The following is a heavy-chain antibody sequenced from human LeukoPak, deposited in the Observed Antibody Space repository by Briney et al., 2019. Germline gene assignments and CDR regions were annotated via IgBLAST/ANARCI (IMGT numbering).Heavy chain of an antibody. CDR1: GYTFTGYY. Sequence: ASVKVSFKASGYTFTGYYMHWVRQAPGQGLEWMGRINPNSGGTNYAQKFQGRVTMTRDTSISTAYMELSRLRSDDTAVYYCARDRRVVVVVPAAKSPYGMDVWGQGTTVTVSS. CDR3: ARDRRVVVVVPAAKSPYGMDV. J-gene: IGHJ6*02. CDR2: INPNSGGT. D-gene: IGHD2-2*01. V-gene: IGHV1-2*06.